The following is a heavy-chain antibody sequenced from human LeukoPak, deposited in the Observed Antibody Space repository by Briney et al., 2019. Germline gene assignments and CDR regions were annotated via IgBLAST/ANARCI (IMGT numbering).Heavy chain of an antibody. D-gene: IGHD4-17*01. CDR3: ARTVGTTVTSTPDY. CDR2: INAGNGNT. V-gene: IGHV1-3*01. CDR1: GYTFTSYA. Sequence: ASVKVSCKASGYTFTSYAMHWVRQAPGQRLEWMGWINAGNGNTKYSQKLQGRVTITADESTSTAYMELSSLRSEDTAVYYCARTVGTTVTSTPDYWGQGTLVTVSS. J-gene: IGHJ4*02.